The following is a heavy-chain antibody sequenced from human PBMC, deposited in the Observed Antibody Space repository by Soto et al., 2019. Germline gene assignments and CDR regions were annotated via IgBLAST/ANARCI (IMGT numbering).Heavy chain of an antibody. D-gene: IGHD6-6*01. V-gene: IGHV1-69*01. J-gene: IGHJ6*02. Sequence: QVQLVQSGAEVKKPGSSVKVSCRASGGTFSSYAVSWVRQAPGQGLEWMGVIIPLLNTPKYVEKFQGRVTITADASATTAYVELSSLTSEDTAVYYCARESSSPNYYYYGMDVWGQGTTVTVSS. CDR1: GGTFSSYA. CDR3: ARESSSPNYYYYGMDV. CDR2: IIPLLNTP.